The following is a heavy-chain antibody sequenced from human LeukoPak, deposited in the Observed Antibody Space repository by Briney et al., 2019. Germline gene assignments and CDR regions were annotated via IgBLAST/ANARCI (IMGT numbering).Heavy chain of an antibody. J-gene: IGHJ4*02. V-gene: IGHV3-7*03. CDR1: GFTFSSYW. Sequence: GGSLRLSCAASGFTFSSYWMSWVRQAPGKGLEWVANIKLDGSGKYYVDSVKGRFTISRDNARNSLYLQMNSLRAEDTAVYYCAKDYFGVVVMVGFDYWGQGTLVTVSS. CDR3: AKDYFGVVVMVGFDY. CDR2: IKLDGSGK. D-gene: IGHD2-15*01.